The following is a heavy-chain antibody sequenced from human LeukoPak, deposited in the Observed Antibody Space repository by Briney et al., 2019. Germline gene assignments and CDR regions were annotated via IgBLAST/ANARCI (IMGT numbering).Heavy chain of an antibody. CDR1: GYSFTNYW. V-gene: IGHV5-51*01. J-gene: IGHJ4*02. Sequence: GESLKISCKDSGYSFTNYWIGWVRQMPGKGLEWMGIIHSADSNTKYSPSFQGQVTISADKSISTAYLQWSGLKASDTAMYYCAGARHGDYRWDYWRQGTLVTVSS. D-gene: IGHD4-17*01. CDR3: AGARHGDYRWDY. CDR2: IHSADSNT.